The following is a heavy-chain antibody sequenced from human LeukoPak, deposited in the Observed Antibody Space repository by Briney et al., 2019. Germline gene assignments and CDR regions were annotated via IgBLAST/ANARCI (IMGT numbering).Heavy chain of an antibody. Sequence: PSETLSLTCTVSGGSISSYYWSWIRQPPGKGLEWIGYIYYSGSTNYNPSLKGRVTISVDTSKNQFSLKLSSVTAADTAVYYCAGSGSYDYFDYWGQGTLVTVSS. CDR2: IYYSGST. CDR3: AGSGSYDYFDY. J-gene: IGHJ4*02. D-gene: IGHD1-26*01. V-gene: IGHV4-59*01. CDR1: GGSISSYY.